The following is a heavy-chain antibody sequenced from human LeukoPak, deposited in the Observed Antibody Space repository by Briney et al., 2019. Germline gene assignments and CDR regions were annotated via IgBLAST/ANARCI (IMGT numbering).Heavy chain of an antibody. J-gene: IGHJ4*02. CDR2: IRYDGSNK. D-gene: IGHD3-10*01. CDR1: GFTFSSYG. CDR3: AKDHFGYTMVRGVIMGN. Sequence: HSGGSLRLSCAASGFTFSSYGMSWVRQAPGKGLEWVAFIRYDGSNKYYADSVKGRFTISRDNSKNTLYLQMNSLRAEDTAVYYCAKDHFGYTMVRGVIMGNWGQGTLVTVSS. V-gene: IGHV3-30*02.